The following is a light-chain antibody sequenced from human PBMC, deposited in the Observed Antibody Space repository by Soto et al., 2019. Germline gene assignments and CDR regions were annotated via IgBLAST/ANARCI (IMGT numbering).Light chain of an antibody. CDR1: QGISRS. CDR3: QEYHSPPFT. CDR2: GAS. Sequence: DIQMTQSPSSLSASVGDTVTITCRASQGISRSLAWYQQKAGKVPDLLIYGASTLQSGVPSHFSGSGSGTDFTLTISSLQPEDVVTYYCQEYHSPPFTFGPGIKVEMK. V-gene: IGKV1-27*01. J-gene: IGKJ3*01.